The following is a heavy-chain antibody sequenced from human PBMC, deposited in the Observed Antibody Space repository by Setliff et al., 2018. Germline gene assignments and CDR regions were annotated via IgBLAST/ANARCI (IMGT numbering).Heavy chain of an antibody. Sequence: SETLSLTCTVSDGSLSTYYWSWIRQPPGKGLEWIGYIHYSGTTNYNPSLKSRVTLSLDTAKNQFPLELRAVTAADTALYYCARENGYCSGGACYFMFDYWGQGTLVTVSS. V-gene: IGHV4-59*12. D-gene: IGHD2-15*01. CDR3: ARENGYCSGGACYFMFDY. CDR2: IHYSGTT. CDR1: DGSLSTYY. J-gene: IGHJ4*02.